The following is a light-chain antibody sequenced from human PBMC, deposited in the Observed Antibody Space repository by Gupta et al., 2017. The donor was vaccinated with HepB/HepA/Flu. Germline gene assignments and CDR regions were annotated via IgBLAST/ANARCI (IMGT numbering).Light chain of an antibody. J-gene: IGLJ1*01. V-gene: IGLV1-47*02. Sequence: QSVLTPPPSAAGNPGQTVTISCSGSSPNIENDNVYWYQQLPGTAPKPLIYNDNQRPSGVPDRFSGSKSGTSASLAISGLRSEDEADYYCVGWDKSLSAYVFGAGTRVTVL. CDR1: SPNIENDN. CDR2: NDN. CDR3: VGWDKSLSAYV.